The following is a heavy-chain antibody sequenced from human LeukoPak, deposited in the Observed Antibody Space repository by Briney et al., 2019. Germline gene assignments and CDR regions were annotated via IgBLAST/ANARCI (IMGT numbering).Heavy chain of an antibody. V-gene: IGHV3-21*01. CDR3: ARVRSVPNLGMDV. J-gene: IGHJ6*02. CDR2: ISSSSSYI. CDR1: GFSFSRYA. Sequence: PGGSLRLSCATSGFSFSRYAMHWVRQAPGKGLEWVSSISSSSSYIYYADSVKGRFTISRDNAKNSLYLQMNSLRAEDTAVYYCARVRSVPNLGMDVWGQGTTVTVSS. D-gene: IGHD3-3*01.